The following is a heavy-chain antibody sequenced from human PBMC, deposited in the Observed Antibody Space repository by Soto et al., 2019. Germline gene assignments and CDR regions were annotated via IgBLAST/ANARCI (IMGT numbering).Heavy chain of an antibody. CDR3: TTRYRHGHVLYGVDV. CDR1: GFTFSGSA. J-gene: IGHJ6*02. D-gene: IGHD5-18*01. CDR2: IRTKANSYTT. V-gene: IGHV3-73*02. Sequence: EVQLVESGGGLVQPGGSLKLSCAASGFTFSGSAMHWVRQASGKGLEWVGRIRTKANSYTTTYAASVKGRFTISRDDSKNTAYLQMNSLKTEDTALYYCTTRYRHGHVLYGVDVWGQGTTVAVSS.